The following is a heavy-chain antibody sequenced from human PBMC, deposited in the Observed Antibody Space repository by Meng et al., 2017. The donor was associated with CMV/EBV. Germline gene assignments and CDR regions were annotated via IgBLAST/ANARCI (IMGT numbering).Heavy chain of an antibody. Sequence: ESLKISCAVYGGSFSGYYWSWIRQPPGKGLEWIGEINHSGSTNYNPSLKSRVTISVDTSTNQFSLKLSSVTAADTAVYYCARAPPFYGMDVWGQGTTVTVSS. CDR3: ARAPPFYGMDV. V-gene: IGHV4-34*01. J-gene: IGHJ6*02. CDR1: GGSFSGYY. D-gene: IGHD1-14*01. CDR2: INHSGST.